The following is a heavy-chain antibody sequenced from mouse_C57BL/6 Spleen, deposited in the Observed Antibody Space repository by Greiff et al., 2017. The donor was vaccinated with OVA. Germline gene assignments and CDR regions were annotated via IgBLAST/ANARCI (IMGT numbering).Heavy chain of an antibody. J-gene: IGHJ4*01. CDR2: ISNGGGST. Sequence: EVKLMESGGGLVQPGGSLKLSCAASGFTFSDYYMYWVRQTPEKRLEWVAYISNGGGSTYYPDTVKGRFTISRDNAKNTLYLQMSSLKSEDTAMYYCARGSGSRGYYAMDYWGQGTSVTVSS. CDR3: ARGSGSRGYYAMDY. CDR1: GFTFSDYY. V-gene: IGHV5-12*01. D-gene: IGHD3-1*01.